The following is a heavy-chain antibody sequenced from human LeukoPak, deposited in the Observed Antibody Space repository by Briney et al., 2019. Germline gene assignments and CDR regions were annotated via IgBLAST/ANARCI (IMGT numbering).Heavy chain of an antibody. D-gene: IGHD3-10*01. Sequence: GGSLRLSCAASGFTFSSYWMYWVRQAPGKGLVWVSRINSDGSSTKYADSVKGRFTISRDNAKNTLYPQMNSLRAEDTAVYYCAGRYYYGSGSYNYWGQGTLVTVSS. CDR3: AGRYYYGSGSYNY. J-gene: IGHJ4*02. V-gene: IGHV3-74*01. CDR1: GFTFSSYW. CDR2: INSDGSST.